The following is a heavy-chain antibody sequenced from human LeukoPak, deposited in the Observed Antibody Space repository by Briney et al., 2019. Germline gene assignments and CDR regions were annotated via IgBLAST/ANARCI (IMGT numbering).Heavy chain of an antibody. CDR3: AKSNGYGLVDI. CDR2: IFYRGGT. D-gene: IGHD3-10*01. CDR1: SGSINTSNYY. Sequence: PSETLSLTCTVSSGSINTSNYYWGWIRQPPGKGLEWIGNIFYRGGTYYSPSLKSRVTISLDTSRNQFSLNLNSVTAADTAVYYCAKSNGYGLVDIWDQGTMVTVSS. V-gene: IGHV4-39*07. J-gene: IGHJ3*02.